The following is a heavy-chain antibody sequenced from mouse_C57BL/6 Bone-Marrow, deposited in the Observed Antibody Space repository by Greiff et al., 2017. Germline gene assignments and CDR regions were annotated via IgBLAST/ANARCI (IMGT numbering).Heavy chain of an antibody. CDR1: GFTFSDYY. Sequence: EVQLVESEGGLVQPGSSMKLSCTASGFTFSDYYMSWVRQVPEKGLEWVATINYDGSSTYYLDSLKSRFIISRDNAKNMLYLQMNSLKSEDTATYLYERGGDCDGEGYYYAMDYWGQGTSVTVSS. J-gene: IGHJ4*01. CDR2: INYDGSST. V-gene: IGHV5-16*01. CDR3: ERGGDCDGEGYYYAMDY.